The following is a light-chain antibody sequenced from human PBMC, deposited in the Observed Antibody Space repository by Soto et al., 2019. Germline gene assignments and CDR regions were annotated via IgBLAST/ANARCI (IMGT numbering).Light chain of an antibody. V-gene: IGKV3-15*01. Sequence: EIVMTQSPATLSVSPGXRATLSCRASQSVSSNVAWYQQIPGQTPRLLIYGASTRATGIPVRFSGSGSGTEFTLTISSLQSEDFAVYYCHQYDDGPYTFRQGTKVDIK. J-gene: IGKJ2*01. CDR3: HQYDDGPYT. CDR2: GAS. CDR1: QSVSSN.